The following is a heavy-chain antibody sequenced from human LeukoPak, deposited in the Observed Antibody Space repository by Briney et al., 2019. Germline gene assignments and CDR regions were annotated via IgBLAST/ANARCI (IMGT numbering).Heavy chain of an antibody. CDR3: ARGGTWISSSWYGWYFDL. CDR1: GFTFSSYA. D-gene: IGHD6-13*01. V-gene: IGHV3-66*01. J-gene: IGHJ2*01. CDR2: LYSGGKT. Sequence: GGSLRLSCAASGFTFSSYAMSWVRQAPGKGLEWVSVLYSGGKTAYTDTEKARFTLSRDNSKNALYLQMNSLRGEDTAVYYCARGGTWISSSWYGWYFDLWGRGTLVTVSS.